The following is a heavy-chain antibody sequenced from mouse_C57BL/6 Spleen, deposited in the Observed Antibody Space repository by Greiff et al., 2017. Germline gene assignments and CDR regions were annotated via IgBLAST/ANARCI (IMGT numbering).Heavy chain of an antibody. V-gene: IGHV1-55*01. J-gene: IGHJ2*01. Sequence: QVQLQQPGAELVKPGASVKMSCKASGYTFTSYWITWVKQRPGQGLEWIGDIYPGSGSTNYNEKFKSKATLTVDTSSSPAYMQLSSLTSEDSAVYYCARCYYGSSCYFDYWGQGTTLTVSS. D-gene: IGHD1-1*01. CDR3: ARCYYGSSCYFDY. CDR2: IYPGSGST. CDR1: GYTFTSYW.